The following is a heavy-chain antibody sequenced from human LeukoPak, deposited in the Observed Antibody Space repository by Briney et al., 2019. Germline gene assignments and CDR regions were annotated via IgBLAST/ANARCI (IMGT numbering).Heavy chain of an antibody. D-gene: IGHD2-15*01. CDR3: AKEGGLGYCSVTTCAFAY. CDR2: IRIDGVT. J-gene: IGHJ4*02. Sequence: GGSLRLSCAASGFTVSGNYMTWVRQAPGKGLEWVAGIRIDGVTDSTDSVKGRFTISRDNSKNTLYLQMHSLTAEDTAVYFCAKEGGLGYCSVTTCAFAYWGQGTPVTVFS. V-gene: IGHV3-53*01. CDR1: GFTVSGNY.